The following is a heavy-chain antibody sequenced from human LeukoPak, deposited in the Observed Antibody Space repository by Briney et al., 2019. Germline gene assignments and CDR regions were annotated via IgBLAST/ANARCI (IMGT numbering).Heavy chain of an antibody. CDR3: TRDEAYYDFWSGYYRY. J-gene: IGHJ4*02. D-gene: IGHD3-3*01. CDR1: GFTFSNTW. V-gene: IGHV3-15*01. CDR2: IKSKTDGGTT. Sequence: GGSLRLSCAASGFTFSNTWMSWVRQAPGKGLEWVGRIKSKTDGGTTEYAASVKGRFTISRDDSKSIAYLQMNSLKTEDTAVYYCTRDEAYYDFWSGYYRYWGQGTLVTVSS.